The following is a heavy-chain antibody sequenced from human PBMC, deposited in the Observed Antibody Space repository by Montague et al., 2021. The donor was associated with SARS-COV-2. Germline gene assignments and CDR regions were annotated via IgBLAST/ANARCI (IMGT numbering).Heavy chain of an antibody. CDR1: GGSISSSTYY. Sequence: SETLSLTCTVSGGSISSSTYYWAWIRQPPGKGREWIGSIYYRGSTYYNPSRKSRVFISVDTSKKQLSLTLTSVTAADTAVYYCATQEDPSGWIPGRFDFWGQGTLLSVSS. V-gene: IGHV4-39*01. CDR2: IYYRGST. D-gene: IGHD6-19*01. CDR3: ATQEDPSGWIPGRFDF. J-gene: IGHJ4*02.